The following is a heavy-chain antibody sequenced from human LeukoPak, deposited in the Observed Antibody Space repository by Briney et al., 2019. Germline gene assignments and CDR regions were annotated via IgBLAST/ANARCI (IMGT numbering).Heavy chain of an antibody. CDR3: ARQGNRSPFDF. Sequence: SETLSLTCTLSGGSIKSSDYYWAWLRQSPGKGLEWIGTIYYSGSTYYNTSLKSRLTFSVDTSNNHFSLSLASVTASDTGLYFCARQGNRSPFDFWRQGILVTVSS. J-gene: IGHJ4*02. CDR2: IYYSGST. V-gene: IGHV4-39*01. CDR1: GGSIKSSDYY.